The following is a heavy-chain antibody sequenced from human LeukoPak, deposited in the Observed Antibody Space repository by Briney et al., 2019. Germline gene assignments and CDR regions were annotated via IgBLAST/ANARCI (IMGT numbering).Heavy chain of an antibody. CDR1: GSTFSSYD. J-gene: IGHJ3*02. Sequence: GGSLRLSCQASGSTFSSYDMSWVRQAPGKGLEWVSGISGSGGSTNYADSVKGRFTISRDNSKNTLYLQMNSLRAEDTAVYYCAKDSRYSGNIKAFDIWGQGTMVTVSS. CDR3: AKDSRYSGNIKAFDI. CDR2: ISGSGGST. V-gene: IGHV3-23*01. D-gene: IGHD1-26*01.